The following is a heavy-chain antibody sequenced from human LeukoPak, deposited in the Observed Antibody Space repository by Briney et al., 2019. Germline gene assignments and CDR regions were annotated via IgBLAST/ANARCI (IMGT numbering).Heavy chain of an antibody. CDR1: GYTFTNYH. CDR2: IKPTDGTT. Sequence: GASVKVSCKTSGYTFTNYHMHWIRQAPGQGLEWVAIIKPTDGTTVYAQKFQGRVTVTRDTSTTTVYMDLSSLSSEDTAVYYCARRRCSGGSCRFQPWGQGTLVTVSS. V-gene: IGHV1-46*01. CDR3: ARRRCSGGSCRFQP. D-gene: IGHD2-15*01. J-gene: IGHJ5*02.